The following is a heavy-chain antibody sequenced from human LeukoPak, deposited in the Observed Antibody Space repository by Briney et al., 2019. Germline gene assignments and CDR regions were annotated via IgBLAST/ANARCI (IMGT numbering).Heavy chain of an antibody. Sequence: SETLSLTCTVSAGSISSSSYYWGWIRQPPGKGLEWIGSIYYSGSTYYNPSLKSRVTISVDTSKNQFSLKLSSVTAADTAVYYCARDRIYGSGSDHFDYWGQGTLVTVSS. V-gene: IGHV4-39*07. CDR1: AGSISSSSYY. CDR3: ARDRIYGSGSDHFDY. J-gene: IGHJ4*02. CDR2: IYYSGST. D-gene: IGHD3-10*01.